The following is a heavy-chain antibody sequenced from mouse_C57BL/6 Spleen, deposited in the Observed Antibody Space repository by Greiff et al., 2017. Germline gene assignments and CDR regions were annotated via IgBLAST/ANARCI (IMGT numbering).Heavy chain of an antibody. Sequence: VQLKESGPELVKPGASVKIPCKASGYTFTDYNMDWVKQSHGKSLEWIGDINPNNGGTIYNQKFKGKATLTVDKSSSTAYMELRSLTSEDTAVYYCARWGYYGSSYVGFAYWGQGTLVTVSA. CDR3: ARWGYYGSSYVGFAY. J-gene: IGHJ3*01. D-gene: IGHD1-1*01. CDR1: GYTFTDYN. CDR2: INPNNGGT. V-gene: IGHV1-18*01.